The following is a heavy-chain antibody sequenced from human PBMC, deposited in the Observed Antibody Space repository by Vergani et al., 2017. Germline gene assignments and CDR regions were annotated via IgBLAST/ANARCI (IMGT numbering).Heavy chain of an antibody. V-gene: IGHV1-46*01. D-gene: IGHD7-27*01. CDR1: GYTFTSYY. CDR3: ARGSSPLGIKGYFDY. J-gene: IGHJ4*02. CDR2: INPSGGST. Sequence: QVQLVQSGAEVKKPGASVKVSCKASGYTFTSYYMHWVRQAPGQGLEWMGIINPSGGSTSHAQKFQGRVTMTRDTSTSTVYMELSSLRSEDTAVYYCARGSSPLGIKGYFDYWGQGTLVTVSS.